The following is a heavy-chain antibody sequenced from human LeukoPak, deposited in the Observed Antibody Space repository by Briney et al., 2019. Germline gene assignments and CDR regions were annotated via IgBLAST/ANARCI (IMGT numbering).Heavy chain of an antibody. CDR3: AKSYYDFWSGYYFDY. CDR2: ISGSGGST. Sequence: PGGSLRLSCAASGFTFSSYAMSWVRQAPGKGLEWVSAISGSGGSTYYADSVKGRFAISRDNSKNTLYLQMNSLRAEDTAVYYCAKSYYDFWSGYYFDYWGQGTLVTVS. J-gene: IGHJ4*02. V-gene: IGHV3-23*01. CDR1: GFTFSSYA. D-gene: IGHD3-3*01.